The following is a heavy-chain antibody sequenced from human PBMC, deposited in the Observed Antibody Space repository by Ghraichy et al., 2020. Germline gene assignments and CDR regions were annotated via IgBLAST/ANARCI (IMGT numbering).Heavy chain of an antibody. CDR3: ARGGSGTYFLDY. CDR2: IFASGTT. J-gene: IGHJ4*02. CDR1: GGSISPYY. V-gene: IGHV4-4*07. D-gene: IGHD1-26*01. Sequence: SETLSLTCTVSGGSISPYYWSWIRQPAGKGLEWLGLIFASGTTYYSPSLKTRVTMSVDTSKKQFSLKLNSVTAADTAVYYCARGGSGTYFLDYWGQGTLVSISS.